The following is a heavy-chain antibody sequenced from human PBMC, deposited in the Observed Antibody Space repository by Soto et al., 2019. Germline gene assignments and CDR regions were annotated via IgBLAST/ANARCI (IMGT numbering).Heavy chain of an antibody. CDR3: ARAVIVVVTDDAFDI. J-gene: IGHJ3*02. Sequence: ASVKVSCKASGYTFTSYAMHWVRQAPGQRLEWMGWINAGNGNTKYSQKFQGRVTITRDTSASTAYMELSSLRSEDTAVYYCARAVIVVVTDDAFDIWGQGTMVTVSS. CDR1: GYTFTSYA. D-gene: IGHD3-22*01. CDR2: INAGNGNT. V-gene: IGHV1-3*01.